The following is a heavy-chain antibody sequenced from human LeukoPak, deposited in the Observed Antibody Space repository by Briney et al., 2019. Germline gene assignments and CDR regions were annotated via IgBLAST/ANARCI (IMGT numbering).Heavy chain of an antibody. V-gene: IGHV4-39*07. Sequence: PSETLSLTCTVSGGSISSSSYYWGWIRQPPGKGLEWIGEINHSGSTNYNPSLKSRVTISVDTSKNQFSLKLSSVTAADTAVYYCAREGVGSSIYDILTGLPEFDYWGQGTLVTVSS. CDR2: INHSGST. CDR1: GGSISSSSYY. D-gene: IGHD3-9*01. CDR3: AREGVGSSIYDILTGLPEFDY. J-gene: IGHJ4*02.